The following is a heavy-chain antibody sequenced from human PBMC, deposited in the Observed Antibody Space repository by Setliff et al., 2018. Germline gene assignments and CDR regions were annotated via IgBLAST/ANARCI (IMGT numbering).Heavy chain of an antibody. V-gene: IGHV3-30*04. D-gene: IGHD6-13*01. CDR1: GFTFSSYA. CDR3: VRDACPYTSTWCHHFDF. Sequence: LRLSCAASGFTFSSYAMHWVRQAPGKGLEWVAVISYDGSNKYYADSVKGRFTISRDNAKNSLYLQMNSLRAEDTAFYYCVRDACPYTSTWCHHFDFWGQGTLVTVSS. J-gene: IGHJ4*02. CDR2: ISYDGSNK.